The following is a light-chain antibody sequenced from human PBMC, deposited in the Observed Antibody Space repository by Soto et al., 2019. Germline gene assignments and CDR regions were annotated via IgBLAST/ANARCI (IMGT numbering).Light chain of an antibody. CDR2: DAS. V-gene: IGKV3-11*01. CDR3: QQFSSYPLT. Sequence: DIVMTQSPDSLAVSLGERATLSCRASQSVSSYLAWYQQKPGQAPRLLIYDASNRATGIPARFSGSGSGTDFTLTISRLEPEDFAVYYCQQFSSYPLTFGGGTKVDIK. J-gene: IGKJ4*01. CDR1: QSVSSY.